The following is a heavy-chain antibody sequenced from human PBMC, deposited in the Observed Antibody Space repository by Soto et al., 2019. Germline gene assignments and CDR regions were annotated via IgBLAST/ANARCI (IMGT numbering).Heavy chain of an antibody. CDR3: ARVGRYLSESTESH. V-gene: IGHV3-21*01. Sequence: EVQLVESGGGLVKPGESLTLSCVASGFPFISHTMSWIRQAPGKGLEWVSSLSSKSAYIHYTESVRGRFNVSRDNAKNSLFLQMNSLRVEDTGVYYCARVGRYLSESTESHWGRGTLVIVSS. D-gene: IGHD3-10*01. CDR1: GFPFISHT. J-gene: IGHJ4*02. CDR2: LSSKSAYI.